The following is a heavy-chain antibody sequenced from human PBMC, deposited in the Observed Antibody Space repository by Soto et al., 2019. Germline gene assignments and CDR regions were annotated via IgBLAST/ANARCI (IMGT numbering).Heavy chain of an antibody. CDR1: GGSISSYY. CDR3: AMRETVAGTSLTFDY. CDR2: IYYSGST. Sequence: PSETLSLTCTVSGGSISSYYWSWIRQPPGKGLEWIGYIYYSGSTNYNPSLKSRVTISVDTSKNQFSLKLSSVTAADTAVYYCAMRETVAGTSLTFDYWGQGTLVTVSS. J-gene: IGHJ4*02. V-gene: IGHV4-59*01. D-gene: IGHD6-19*01.